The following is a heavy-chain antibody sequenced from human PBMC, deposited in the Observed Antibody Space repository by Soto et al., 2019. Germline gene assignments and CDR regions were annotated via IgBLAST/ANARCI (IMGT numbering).Heavy chain of an antibody. CDR2: ISGSGGST. Sequence: GGSLRLSCAASGFTFSSYAMSWVRQAPGKGLEWVSAISGSGGSTYYADSVKGRFTISRDNSKNTLYLQMNSLRAEDAALYCGAKRSNGVVYYDGSGRYYNWFDAWGQGTLVTVSS. J-gene: IGHJ5*02. D-gene: IGHD3-10*01. CDR3: AKRSNGVVYYDGSGRYYNWFDA. V-gene: IGHV3-23*01. CDR1: GFTFSSYA.